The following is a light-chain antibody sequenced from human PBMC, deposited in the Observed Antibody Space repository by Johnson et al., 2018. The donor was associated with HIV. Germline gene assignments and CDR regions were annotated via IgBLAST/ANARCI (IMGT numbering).Light chain of an antibody. Sequence: QAVLTQPPSVSAAPGQKVTISCSGSSSNIGKNYVSWYQLLPGTAPKLLIYDNNKRPSGIPDRFSGSQSGTSVTLDISGLQTGDEADYYCGTWDTSPGAQYVFGSGTKVTGL. J-gene: IGLJ1*01. CDR1: SSNIGKNY. CDR2: DNN. V-gene: IGLV1-51*01. CDR3: GTWDTSPGAQYV.